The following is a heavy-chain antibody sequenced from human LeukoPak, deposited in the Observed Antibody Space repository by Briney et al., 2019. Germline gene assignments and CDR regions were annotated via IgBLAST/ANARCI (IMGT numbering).Heavy chain of an antibody. J-gene: IGHJ4*02. CDR1: GYSFTSYW. V-gene: IGHV5-51*01. CDR2: IYPGDSDT. D-gene: IGHD4-17*01. Sequence: GESLQISSYVSGYSFTSYWIGWVRQMPGKGLEWMGIIYPGDSDTRYSPSFQSQGTISADKSNSTAYLQWSSLKASDTAMYYCARQHDYGDNFDYWGQGTLVTVSS. CDR3: ARQHDYGDNFDY.